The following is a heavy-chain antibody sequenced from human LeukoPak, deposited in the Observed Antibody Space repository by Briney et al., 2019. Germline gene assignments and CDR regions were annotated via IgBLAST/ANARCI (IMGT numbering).Heavy chain of an antibody. CDR1: GFTFSSYA. J-gene: IGHJ4*02. V-gene: IGHV3-30-3*01. CDR2: ISYDGSNK. D-gene: IGHD2-21*02. Sequence: PGGSLRLSCAASGFTFSSYAMHWVRQAPGKGLEWVAVISYDGSNKYYADSVKGRFTISRDNSKNALYLQMNSLRAEDTAVYYCARDCGGDCHGGFDYWGQGTLVTVSS. CDR3: ARDCGGDCHGGFDY.